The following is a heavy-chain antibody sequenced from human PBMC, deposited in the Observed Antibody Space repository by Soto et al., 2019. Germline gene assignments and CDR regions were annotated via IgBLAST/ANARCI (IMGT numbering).Heavy chain of an antibody. Sequence: SVKVSCKASGGTFSSYAISWVRQAPGQGLEWMGGIIPIFGTANYAQKFQGRVTITADESTSTAYMELSSLRSEDTAVYYCAATVAARMYYYGMDVWGQGTTVTVSS. CDR2: IIPIFGTA. D-gene: IGHD6-6*01. J-gene: IGHJ6*02. CDR1: GGTFSSYA. CDR3: AATVAARMYYYGMDV. V-gene: IGHV1-69*13.